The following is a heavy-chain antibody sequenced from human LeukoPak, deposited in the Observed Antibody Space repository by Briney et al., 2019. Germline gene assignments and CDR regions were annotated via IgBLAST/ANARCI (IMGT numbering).Heavy chain of an antibody. J-gene: IGHJ6*03. CDR3: ASGSGSYRTPYYYMDV. CDR1: GFSVSNNY. Sequence: GGSLRLSCAASGFSVSNNYMSWVRQAPGKWLEWVSVIYSGGSTYYADSVKGRFTISRDNSKNTLYLQMNSLRAEDTAVYYCASGSGSYRTPYYYMDVWGTGTTVTVSS. V-gene: IGHV3-53*01. D-gene: IGHD3-10*01. CDR2: IYSGGST.